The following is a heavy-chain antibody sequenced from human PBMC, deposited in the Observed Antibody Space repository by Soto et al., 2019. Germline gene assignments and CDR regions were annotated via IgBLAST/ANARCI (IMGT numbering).Heavy chain of an antibody. Sequence: SESLSLTYTVSGGSIPSNSWNWVRQPPGKGLEWIAYVSHSGSTKYNPSLQSRVTISIDTSKNQFSLRLSSVTAADTAVYYCASGFYDSSGYSEAFDIWGQGTMVT. CDR2: VSHSGST. V-gene: IGHV4-59*01. CDR3: ASGFYDSSGYSEAFDI. D-gene: IGHD3-22*01. J-gene: IGHJ3*02. CDR1: GGSIPSNS.